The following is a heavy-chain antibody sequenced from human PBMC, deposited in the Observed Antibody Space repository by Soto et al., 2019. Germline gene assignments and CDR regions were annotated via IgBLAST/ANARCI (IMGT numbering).Heavy chain of an antibody. D-gene: IGHD3-3*01. CDR1: GFILSSSA. J-gene: IGHJ6*02. CDR3: AKGPTIFGVVITYEFYYGMDV. V-gene: IGHV3-23*01. CDR2: ISGSGTRT. Sequence: GGSLRLSCAASGFILSSSAMSWVRQAPGRGLEWVSAISGSGTRTYYADSVKGRFTISGDRSKNTVFLQMNSLRAEDTAVYYCAKGPTIFGVVITYEFYYGMDVWGQGTTVTVSS.